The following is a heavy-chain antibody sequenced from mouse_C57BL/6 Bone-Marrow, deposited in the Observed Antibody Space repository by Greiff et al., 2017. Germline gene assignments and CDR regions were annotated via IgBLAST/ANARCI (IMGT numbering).Heavy chain of an antibody. J-gene: IGHJ4*01. D-gene: IGHD6-5*01. V-gene: IGHV1-15*01. CDR2: IDPETGGT. CDR3: TRFLFLAMDY. Sequence: QVQLQQSGAELVRPGASVTLSCKASGYTFTDYEMHWVKQTPVHGLEWIGAIDPETGGTAYNQKFKGKAILTADKSSSTAYMELRSLTSEDSAVYYCTRFLFLAMDYWGQGTSVTVSS. CDR1: GYTFTDYE.